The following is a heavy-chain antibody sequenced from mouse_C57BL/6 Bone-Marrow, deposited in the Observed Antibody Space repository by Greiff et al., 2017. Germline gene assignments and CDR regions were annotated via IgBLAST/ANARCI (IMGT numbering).Heavy chain of an antibody. Sequence: DVKLQESGGGLVKPGGSLKLSCAASGFTFSSYAMSWVRQTPEKRLEWVATISGGGSYTYYPDTVKGRFTISRDNAKNNLYLQMSHLKSEDTAMYYCAREDGAWFDYWGQGTLVTVSA. CDR3: AREDGAWFDY. J-gene: IGHJ3*01. CDR1: GFTFSSYA. V-gene: IGHV5-4*03. CDR2: ISGGGSYT. D-gene: IGHD2-3*01.